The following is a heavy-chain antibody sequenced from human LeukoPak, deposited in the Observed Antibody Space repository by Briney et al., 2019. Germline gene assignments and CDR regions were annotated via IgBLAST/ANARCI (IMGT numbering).Heavy chain of an antibody. J-gene: IGHJ3*02. CDR2: ISGSGGST. Sequence: GGSLRPPCAASGFTFSSYAMSWVRQAPGKGLEWVSAISGSGGSTYYADSVKGRFTISRDNSKNTLYLQMNSLRAEDTAVYYCAKDLLVVVAANDAFDIWGQGTMVTVSS. D-gene: IGHD2-15*01. CDR3: AKDLLVVVAANDAFDI. CDR1: GFTFSSYA. V-gene: IGHV3-23*01.